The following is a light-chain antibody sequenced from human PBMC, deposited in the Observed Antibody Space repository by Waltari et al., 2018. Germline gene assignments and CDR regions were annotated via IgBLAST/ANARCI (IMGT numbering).Light chain of an antibody. CDR3: WPDPASGSNFVFV. Sequence: QPVLTQPPSASASLGASLTLTCTLSSGYSKYKVDWYQQRPGKGPRFLMRVGTGGIVGSKVDCIPEHFSVLGSGLKPYLTIKNIQEEDESEYQCWPDPASGSNFVFVFGTGTKVTVL. V-gene: IGLV9-49*03. J-gene: IGLJ1*01. CDR2: VGTGGIVG. CDR1: SGYSKYK.